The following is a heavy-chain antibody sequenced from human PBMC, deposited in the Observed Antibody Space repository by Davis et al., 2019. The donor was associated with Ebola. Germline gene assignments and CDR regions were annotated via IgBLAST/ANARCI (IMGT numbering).Heavy chain of an antibody. CDR1: GFSFSAFG. CDR3: ARGGHRLNAVFDY. J-gene: IGHJ4*02. V-gene: IGHV3-30*02. D-gene: IGHD3-16*01. CDR2: IWYDGTKQ. Sequence: PGGSLRLSCAASGFSFSAFGMHWVRQAPGKGLEWVALIWYDGTKQYYADSVNGRFTISRDNSKNTLYLQMNSLRSEDTAVYYCARGGHRLNAVFDYWGQGTLVTVSS.